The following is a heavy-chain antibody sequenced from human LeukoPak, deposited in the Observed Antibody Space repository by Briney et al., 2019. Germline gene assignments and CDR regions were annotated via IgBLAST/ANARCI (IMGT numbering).Heavy chain of an antibody. J-gene: IGHJ4*02. Sequence: GGSLRLSCAASGFTFSSYSMNWVRQAPGKGLEWVSYISSSSSTIYYADSVKGRFTISRDNAKNSLYLQVNSLRAEDTAVYYCARDSPGYSQPLDYWGQGTLVTVSS. V-gene: IGHV3-48*01. D-gene: IGHD5-18*01. CDR1: GFTFSSYS. CDR3: ARDSPGYSQPLDY. CDR2: ISSSSSTI.